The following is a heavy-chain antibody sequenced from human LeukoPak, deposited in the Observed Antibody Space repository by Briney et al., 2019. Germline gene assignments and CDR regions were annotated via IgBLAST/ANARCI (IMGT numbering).Heavy chain of an antibody. CDR2: ISYDGSNK. CDR1: GFTFSSYG. V-gene: IGHV3-30*18. J-gene: IGHJ4*02. D-gene: IGHD6-13*01. Sequence: AGESLRLSCAASGFTFSSYGMHWVRQAPGKGLEWVAVISYDGSNKYYADSVRGRFTISRDSSKNTLYLQMNSLRAEDTAVYYCAKASGYSSSWYLDYWGQGTLVTVSS. CDR3: AKASGYSSSWYLDY.